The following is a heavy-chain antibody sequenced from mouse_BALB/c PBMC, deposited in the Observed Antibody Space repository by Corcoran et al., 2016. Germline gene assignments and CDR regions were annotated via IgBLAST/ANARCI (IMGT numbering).Heavy chain of an antibody. Sequence: EVQLQQSGQELVKPGAAVKLSCTASGFNIKDTYMHWVKQRSEQGLEWIGRIDPAHGNTKYDPKFQGKATITADTSSKPAYLQRSSLTSEDTAVDYCANWDWYFDVWGAGTTVTVSS. CDR2: IDPAHGNT. D-gene: IGHD4-1*01. CDR3: ANWDWYFDV. CDR1: GFNIKDTY. V-gene: IGHV14-3*02. J-gene: IGHJ1*01.